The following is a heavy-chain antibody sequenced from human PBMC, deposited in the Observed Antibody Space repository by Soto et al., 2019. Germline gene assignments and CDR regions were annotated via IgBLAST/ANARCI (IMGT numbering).Heavy chain of an antibody. V-gene: IGHV3-7*01. CDR3: TRYLDF. CDR2: INQDGSEK. CDR1: GCTVRTSW. J-gene: IGHJ4*02. Sequence: EVHLVESGGGLVQPGGSQRLSCAASGCTVRTSWMDWVRQTPGKGLEWVANINQDGSEKNYVDSVKGRFTISRDNAKNSLFLQMSSLTAEDSGLYYCTRYLDFWGQGTLVTVSS.